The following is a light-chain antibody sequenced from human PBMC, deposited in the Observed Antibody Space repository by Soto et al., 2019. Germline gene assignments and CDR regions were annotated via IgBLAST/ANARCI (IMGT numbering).Light chain of an antibody. CDR3: SSYTSSTTYV. CDR1: SSDVGGYNY. V-gene: IGLV2-14*01. J-gene: IGLJ1*01. CDR2: DVS. Sequence: QSVLTQPASVSASPGQSIAISCTGTSSDVGGYNYVSWYQQHPGKAPKLMIYDVSNRPSGVSNRFSRSKSGNTASLTISGLQAEDEADYYCSSYTSSTTYVFGTGTKVTVL.